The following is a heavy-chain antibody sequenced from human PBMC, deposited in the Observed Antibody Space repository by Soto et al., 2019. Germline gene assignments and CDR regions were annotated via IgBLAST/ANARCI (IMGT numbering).Heavy chain of an antibody. Sequence: QVQLVESGGGVVQPGGSLRLSCAASGFTFSYYGFHWVRQAPGKGLEWVAVMHTGGNEKYYVDSVQGRFTVSRDDSRNMVYLEMSGLRAEDTAEYFGARAAETTGHYSHFDLWGRGALVAVS. D-gene: IGHD3-9*01. CDR3: ARAAETTGHYSHFDL. V-gene: IGHV3-33*08. J-gene: IGHJ2*01. CDR1: GFTFSYYG. CDR2: MHTGGNEK.